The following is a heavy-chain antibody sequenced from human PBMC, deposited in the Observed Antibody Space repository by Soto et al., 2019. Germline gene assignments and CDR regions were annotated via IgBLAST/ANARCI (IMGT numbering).Heavy chain of an antibody. CDR2: IRNTPYGGTT. V-gene: IGHV3-49*04. Sequence: GSLLLSCNCSGFSFSEHAMTWVRQAPGKGLEWVGFIRNTPYGGTTDYAASVRGRFTISRDDSASIAYLQMNSLKTEDSGLYYCSRGSFGYYGPWGPGTLVTVSS. J-gene: IGHJ5*02. CDR1: GFSFSEHA. D-gene: IGHD2-2*03. CDR3: SRGSFGYYGP.